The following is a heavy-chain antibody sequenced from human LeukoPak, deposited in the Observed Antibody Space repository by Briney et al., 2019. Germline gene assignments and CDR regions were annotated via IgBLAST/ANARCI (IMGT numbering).Heavy chain of an antibody. V-gene: IGHV6-1*01. CDR3: ARLTARSLDY. J-gene: IGHJ4*02. CDR2: TYYRSKWNN. Sequence: SQTLSLTCAISGDSVSSNSASWNWIRQSPSRGLEWLGRTYYRSKWNNDYAGSVKSRITINPDTSQNQVSLQLNSMTPDDTAIYYCARLTARSLDYWDQGTLVIVSS. CDR1: GDSVSSNSAS. D-gene: IGHD1-14*01.